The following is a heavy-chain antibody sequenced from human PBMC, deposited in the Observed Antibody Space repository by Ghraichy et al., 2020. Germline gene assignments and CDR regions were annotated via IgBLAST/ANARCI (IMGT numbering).Heavy chain of an antibody. Sequence: ASVKVSCKASGYTFTSYDINWVRQATGQGLEWMGWMNPNSGNTGYAQKFQGRVTMTRNTSISTAYMELSSLRSEDTAVYYCARSRSVAWLLLRTTVPPVDYWGQGTLVTVSS. J-gene: IGHJ4*02. D-gene: IGHD3-22*01. V-gene: IGHV1-8*01. CDR3: ARSRSVAWLLLRTTVPPVDY. CDR1: GYTFTSYD. CDR2: MNPNSGNT.